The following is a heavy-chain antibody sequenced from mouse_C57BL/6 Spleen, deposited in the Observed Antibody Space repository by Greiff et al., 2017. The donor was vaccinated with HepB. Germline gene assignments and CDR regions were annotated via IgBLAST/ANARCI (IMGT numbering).Heavy chain of an antibody. CDR1: GYTFTSYW. J-gene: IGHJ2*01. V-gene: IGHV1-69*01. Sequence: QVQLQQPGAELVMPGASVKLSCKASGYTFTSYWMHWVKQRPGQGLEWIGEIDPSDSYTNYNQKFKGKSTLTVDKSSSTAYMQLSSLASEDSAVSYCARRDFDYWGQGTTLTVSS. CDR2: IDPSDSYT. CDR3: ARRDFDY.